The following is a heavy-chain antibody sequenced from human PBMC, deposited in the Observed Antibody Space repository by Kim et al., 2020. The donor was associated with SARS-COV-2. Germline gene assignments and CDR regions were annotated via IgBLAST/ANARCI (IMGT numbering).Heavy chain of an antibody. CDR3: ARSAGPYDYYFDY. J-gene: IGHJ4*02. V-gene: IGHV5-51*01. D-gene: IGHD3-16*01. Sequence: RYRPSFQGQVTNSADKSTTTAYLQWSSLKASDTAMYYCARSAGPYDYYFDYWGQGTLVTVSS.